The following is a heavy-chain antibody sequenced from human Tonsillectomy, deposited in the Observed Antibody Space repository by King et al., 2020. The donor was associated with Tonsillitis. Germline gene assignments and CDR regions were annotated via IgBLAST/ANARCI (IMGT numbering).Heavy chain of an antibody. Sequence: VQLQESGPGLVKPSQNLSLTCTVSGDSISSGSSYWSWIRQPAGKGLEWIGRIYTSGSTNYNPSLKSRVTMSVDTSKNQFSLKLSSVTAADTAVYYCARDDPAVAGTVFDYWGPGTLVTVSS. CDR2: IYTSGST. CDR3: ARDDPAVAGTVFDY. V-gene: IGHV4-61*02. D-gene: IGHD6-19*01. CDR1: GDSISSGSSY. J-gene: IGHJ4*02.